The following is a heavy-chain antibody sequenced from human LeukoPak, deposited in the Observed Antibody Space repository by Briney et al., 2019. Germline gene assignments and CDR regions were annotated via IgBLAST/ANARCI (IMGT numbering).Heavy chain of an antibody. Sequence: GASVKVSCKAFGYNFADYYMHWVRQAPGQGLEWMGWINSDTGDTNYAQRFQGRVTMIRDTSISTAYMDLSRLTSDDTAVYYCVRDATDSGARGYKYWGQGTLITVSS. CDR2: INSDTGDT. J-gene: IGHJ4*02. D-gene: IGHD5-12*01. CDR1: GYNFADYY. CDR3: VRDATDSGARGYKY. V-gene: IGHV1-2*02.